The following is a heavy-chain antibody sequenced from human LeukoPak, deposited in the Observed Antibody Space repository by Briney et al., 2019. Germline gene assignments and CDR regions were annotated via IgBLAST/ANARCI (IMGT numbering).Heavy chain of an antibody. V-gene: IGHV1-69*13. CDR1: GYNFKSYY. Sequence: SVKVSCKASGYNFKSYYIHWVRQAPGQGLEWMGGIIPIFGTANYAQKFQGRVTITADESTSTAYMELSSLRSEDTAVYYCARDSSNYEYYYYYMDVWGKGTTVTVSS. CDR2: IIPIFGTA. CDR3: ARDSSNYEYYYYYMDV. D-gene: IGHD4-11*01. J-gene: IGHJ6*03.